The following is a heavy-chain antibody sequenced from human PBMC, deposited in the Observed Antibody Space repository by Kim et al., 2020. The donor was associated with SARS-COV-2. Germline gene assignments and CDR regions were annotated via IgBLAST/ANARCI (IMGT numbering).Heavy chain of an antibody. J-gene: IGHJ6*02. V-gene: IGHV3-21*01. Sequence: GGSLRLSCAASGFTFSSYSMNWVRQAPGKGLEWVSSISSSSSYIYYADSVKGRFTISRDNAKNSLYLQMNSLRAEDTAVYYCASESGATPGYYYYGMDVWNRGTTVTDSS. CDR3: ASESGATPGYYYYGMDV. CDR1: GFTFSSYS. D-gene: IGHD1-26*01. CDR2: ISSSSSYI.